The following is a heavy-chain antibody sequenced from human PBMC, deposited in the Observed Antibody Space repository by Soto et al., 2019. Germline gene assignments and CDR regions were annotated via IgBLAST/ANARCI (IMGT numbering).Heavy chain of an antibody. CDR3: AKSIGYCSSSSCSRDYYYYYGMDV. CDR2: ISYDGSNK. V-gene: IGHV3-30*18. J-gene: IGHJ6*02. Sequence: QVQLVESGGGVVQPGRSLRLSCAVSGFTFSSYGMHWVRQAPGKGLEWVAVISYDGSNKYYADSVKGRFTISRDNSKNTLYLQMNSLKPEDAAVYYCAKSIGYCSSSSCSRDYYYYYGMDVWGQGTTVTVSS. CDR1: GFTFSSYG. D-gene: IGHD2-15*01.